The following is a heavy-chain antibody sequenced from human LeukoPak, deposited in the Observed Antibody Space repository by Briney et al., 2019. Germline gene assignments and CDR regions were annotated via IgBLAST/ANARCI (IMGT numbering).Heavy chain of an antibody. D-gene: IGHD6-13*01. CDR1: GGSFSGYY. Sequence: LETLSLTCAVYGGSFSGYYWSWIRQPPGKGLEWIGEINHSGSTNYNPSLKSRVTISVDTSKNQFPLKLSSVTAADTAVYYCARGLSRSSSWYVHWFDPWGQGTLVTVSS. CDR2: INHSGST. CDR3: ARGLSRSSSWYVHWFDP. J-gene: IGHJ5*02. V-gene: IGHV4-34*01.